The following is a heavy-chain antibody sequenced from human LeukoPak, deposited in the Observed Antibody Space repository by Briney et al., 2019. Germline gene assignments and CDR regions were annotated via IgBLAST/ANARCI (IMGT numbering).Heavy chain of an antibody. CDR2: ISGSGGST. CDR1: GFTFSSYA. D-gene: IGHD3-16*02. CDR3: ARGGYDYVWGSYRYPDY. V-gene: IGHV3-23*01. Sequence: GGSLRLSCAASGFTFSSYAMSWVRQAPGKGREWVSAISGSGGSTYYADSVKGRFTISRDNAKNSLYLQMNSLRAEDTAVYYCARGGYDYVWGSYRYPDYWGQGTLVTVSS. J-gene: IGHJ4*02.